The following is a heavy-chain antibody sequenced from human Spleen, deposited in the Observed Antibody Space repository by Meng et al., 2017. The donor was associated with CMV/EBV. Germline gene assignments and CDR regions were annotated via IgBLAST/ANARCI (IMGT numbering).Heavy chain of an antibody. V-gene: IGHV1-18*01. J-gene: IGHJ6*02. CDR2: ISTYNGNT. CDR3: ARGSFWSGYYAYYYYGMDV. CDR1: GYTFASYG. Sequence: ASVKVSCKASGYTFASYGISWVRQAPGQGLEWMGWISTYNGNTNYAQKVQGRVTMTTDTSTSTAYMELSSLRSEDTAVYYCARGSFWSGYYAYYYYGMDVWGQGTTVTVSS. D-gene: IGHD3-3*01.